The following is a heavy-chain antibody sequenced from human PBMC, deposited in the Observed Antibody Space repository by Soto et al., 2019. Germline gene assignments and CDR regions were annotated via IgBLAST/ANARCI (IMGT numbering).Heavy chain of an antibody. Sequence: PSETLSLTCAVSGGSFSGYYWSWIRQPPGKGLEWIGEINHSGSTNYNPSLKSRVTISVDTSKNQFSLKLSSVTAADTAVYYCASIRWSDAFDIWGQGTMVT. CDR2: INHSGST. D-gene: IGHD4-17*01. V-gene: IGHV4-34*01. CDR3: ASIRWSDAFDI. CDR1: GGSFSGYY. J-gene: IGHJ3*02.